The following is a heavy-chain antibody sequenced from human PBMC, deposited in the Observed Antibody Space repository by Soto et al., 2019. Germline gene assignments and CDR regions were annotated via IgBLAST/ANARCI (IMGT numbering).Heavy chain of an antibody. V-gene: IGHV3-48*02. CDR2: ISGSGNTV. Sequence: EVQVVESGGGLVQPGGSLRLSCAASGFTFSSYSMNWVRQAPGKGLEWLSYISGSGNTVYYADSVKGRLTIPRDNAKNSLQLQMNGLGDEDTAVYYCARAPHGGASPKNYYFGMDVWGQGTTVTVSS. CDR3: ARAPHGGASPKNYYFGMDV. J-gene: IGHJ6*02. CDR1: GFTFSSYS.